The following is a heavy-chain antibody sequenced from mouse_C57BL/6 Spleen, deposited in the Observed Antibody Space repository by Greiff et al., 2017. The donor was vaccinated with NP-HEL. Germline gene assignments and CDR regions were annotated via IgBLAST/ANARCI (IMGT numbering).Heavy chain of an antibody. Sequence: EVQLQQSGPELVKPGASVKISCKASGYTFTDYYMNWVKQSHGKSLEWIGDINPNNGGTSYNQKFKGKATLTVDKSSSTAYMELRSLTSEDSAVYYCARTLYDGYHERDMDYYAMDYWGQGTSVTVSS. CDR3: ARTLYDGYHERDMDYYAMDY. CDR1: GYTFTDYY. D-gene: IGHD2-3*01. J-gene: IGHJ4*01. CDR2: INPNNGGT. V-gene: IGHV1-26*01.